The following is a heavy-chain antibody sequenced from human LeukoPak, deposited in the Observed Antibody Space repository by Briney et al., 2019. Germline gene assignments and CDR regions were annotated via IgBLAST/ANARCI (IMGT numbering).Heavy chain of an antibody. CDR2: IYYSGST. D-gene: IGHD3-3*01. CDR1: GGSISSADYY. J-gene: IGHJ4*02. Sequence: SQTLSLTCTVSGGSISSADYYWSWIRQPPGQGLEWIGYIYYSGSTYYNPSLKSRVTISVDTSKNQFSLKLSSVTAADTAVYYCARQFSYYDFWSGYPFDYWGQGTLVTVSS. V-gene: IGHV4-30-4*08. CDR3: ARQFSYYDFWSGYPFDY.